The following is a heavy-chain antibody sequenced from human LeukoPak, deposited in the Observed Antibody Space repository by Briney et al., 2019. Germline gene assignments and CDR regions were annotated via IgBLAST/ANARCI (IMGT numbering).Heavy chain of an antibody. Sequence: SETLSLTCTVSGGSGSSGSYYWSWIRQPPGKGLEWIGYIYHSGSTYYNPSLKSRVTISVDRSKNRFSLKLSSVTAADTAVYYCARADFWSGFSLFDIWGQGTMVTVSS. V-gene: IGHV4-30-2*01. J-gene: IGHJ3*02. CDR3: ARADFWSGFSLFDI. CDR1: GGSGSSGSYY. D-gene: IGHD3-3*01. CDR2: IYHSGST.